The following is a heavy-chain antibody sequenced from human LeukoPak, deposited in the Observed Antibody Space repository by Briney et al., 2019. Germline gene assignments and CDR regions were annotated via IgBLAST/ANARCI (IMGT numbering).Heavy chain of an antibody. V-gene: IGHV1-2*02. CDR3: ARGDTAMVTGVTPPDY. Sequence: ASVKVSCKASGYTFTGYYMHWVRQAAGQGLEWMGWINPNSGGTNYAQKFQGRVTMTRDTSISTAYMELSRLRSDDTAVYYCARGDTAMVTGVTPPDYWGQGTLVTVSS. CDR1: GYTFTGYY. D-gene: IGHD5-18*01. J-gene: IGHJ4*02. CDR2: INPNSGGT.